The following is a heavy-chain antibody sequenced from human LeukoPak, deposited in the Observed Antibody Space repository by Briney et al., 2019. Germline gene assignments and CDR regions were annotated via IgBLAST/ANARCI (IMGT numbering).Heavy chain of an antibody. CDR3: ATGHSSGWYNNY. D-gene: IGHD6-19*01. V-gene: IGHV3-23*01. Sequence: PGGSLRLSCTASGFTFSSYAMNWVRQAPGKGLEWVSGIGAGGTFTYYADSVKGRFTISRDNSKNTLYLQMNSLRAEDTAVYYCATGHSSGWYNNYWGQGTLVTVSS. CDR1: GFTFSSYA. CDR2: IGAGGTFT. J-gene: IGHJ4*02.